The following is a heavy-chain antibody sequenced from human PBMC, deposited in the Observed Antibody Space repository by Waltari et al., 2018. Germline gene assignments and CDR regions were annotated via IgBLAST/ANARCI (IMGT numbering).Heavy chain of an antibody. V-gene: IGHV1-8*03. J-gene: IGHJ6*03. CDR1: GYTFTSYD. Sequence: QVQLVQSGAEVKKPGASVKVSCKASGYTFTSYDINWVRQATGQGLEWMGWRNPNSGNTGYAQKFQGRVTITRNTSISTAYMELSSLRSEDTAVYYCARGITIFGVVRGTYMDVWGKGTTVTISS. CDR2: RNPNSGNT. CDR3: ARGITIFGVVRGTYMDV. D-gene: IGHD3-3*01.